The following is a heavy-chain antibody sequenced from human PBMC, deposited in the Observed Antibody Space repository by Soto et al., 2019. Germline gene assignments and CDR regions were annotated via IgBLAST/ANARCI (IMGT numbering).Heavy chain of an antibody. J-gene: IGHJ4*02. V-gene: IGHV3-15*01. CDR2: IKSQHDGGTT. Sequence: GGSPKLSCAVSAFTVNNAWMSWVRQTRGKGLKWVGLIKSQHDGGTTDYAAPVKGRFTISRDDSKNTLYLQLNSLTTEDTAVYYCTTDWAPYNNSGPYPLHWGQAILVTVSS. CDR1: AFTVNNAW. CDR3: TTDWAPYNNSGPYPLH. D-gene: IGHD3-22*01.